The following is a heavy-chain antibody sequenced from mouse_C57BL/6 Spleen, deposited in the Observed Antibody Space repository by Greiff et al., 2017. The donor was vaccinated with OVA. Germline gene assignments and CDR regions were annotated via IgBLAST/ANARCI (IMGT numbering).Heavy chain of an antibody. J-gene: IGHJ4*01. D-gene: IGHD2-3*01. Sequence: EVKLMESGGGLVQPGGSLSFSCAASGFTFTDYYMSWVRQPPGKALEWLGFIRNKANGYTTEYSASVKGRFTISRDNSQSILYLQMNALRAEDSATYYCARYKGLLKAMDYWGQGTSVTVSS. V-gene: IGHV7-3*01. CDR1: GFTFTDYY. CDR3: ARYKGLLKAMDY. CDR2: IRNKANGYTT.